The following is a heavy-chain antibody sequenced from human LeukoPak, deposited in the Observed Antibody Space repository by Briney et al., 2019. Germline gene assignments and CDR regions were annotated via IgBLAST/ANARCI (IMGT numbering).Heavy chain of an antibody. D-gene: IGHD3-10*01. Sequence: GGSLRLSCAASVFTFDDYTMHWVREAPGKGLEWVSLITWDGGSIYYADSVKGRFTISRDNSKDSLYLQMNSLRTEDTALYYCAKGKNTGSYLSHVDYWGQGTLVTVSS. CDR2: ITWDGGSI. CDR3: AKGKNTGSYLSHVDY. J-gene: IGHJ4*02. V-gene: IGHV3-43*01. CDR1: VFTFDDYT.